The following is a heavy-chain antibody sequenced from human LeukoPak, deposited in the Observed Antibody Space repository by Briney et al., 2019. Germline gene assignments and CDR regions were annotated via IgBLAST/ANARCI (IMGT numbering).Heavy chain of an antibody. V-gene: IGHV1-69*13. CDR1: GGTFSSYA. Sequence: GASVKVSCKASGGTFSSYAISWVRQAPGQGLEWMGGIIPIYGTANYAQKFQGRVTITADESTSTAYMELSSLRSEDTAVYYCASHSGYDWGAFDIWGQGTMVTVSS. CDR2: IIPIYGTA. D-gene: IGHD5-12*01. J-gene: IGHJ3*02. CDR3: ASHSGYDWGAFDI.